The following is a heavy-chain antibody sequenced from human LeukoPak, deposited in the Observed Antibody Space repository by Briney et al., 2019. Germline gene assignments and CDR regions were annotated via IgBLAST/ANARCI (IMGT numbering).Heavy chain of an antibody. J-gene: IGHJ4*02. CDR3: AKMDIVATYYFDY. D-gene: IGHD2-2*03. CDR2: ISGSGGST. Sequence: GGSLRLSCAASGFTFSSYAMSWVRQAPGKGLEWVSAISGSGGSTYYADSVKGRFTISRDNSKDTLYLQMNSLRAEDTAVYYCAKMDIVATYYFDYWGQGTLVTVSS. V-gene: IGHV3-23*01. CDR1: GFTFSSYA.